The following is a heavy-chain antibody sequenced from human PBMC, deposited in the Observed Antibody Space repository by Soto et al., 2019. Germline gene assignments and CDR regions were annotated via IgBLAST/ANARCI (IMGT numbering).Heavy chain of an antibody. CDR2: MYYSGGT. CDR3: AIGPYYDLICNYYDMDV. J-gene: IGHJ6*03. Sequence: QVQLQESGPGLVKPSDTLSLSCSVSGGSISGHYWSWVRQTPGKGLEWIGYMYYSGGTNYTPSLKRRVTSTMDTSKNHFSLGLTSVTAADSAVYYCAIGPYYDLICNYYDMDVWGKGTTGTVSS. V-gene: IGHV4-59*08. D-gene: IGHD3-16*01. CDR1: GGSISGHY.